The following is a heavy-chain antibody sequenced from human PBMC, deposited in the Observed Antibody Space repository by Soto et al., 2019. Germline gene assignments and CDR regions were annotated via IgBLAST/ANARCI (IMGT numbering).Heavy chain of an antibody. CDR2: INAGNGNT. Sequence: QVQLVQSGAEVKKPGASVKVSCKASGYTFTSYAMHWVRQAPGQRLEWMGWINAGNGNTKYSQKFQDRVTITRDTSASTAYMAVSSLRSEDTALYYCARGSPLFMGYWGQGTLVTVSS. V-gene: IGHV1-3*01. D-gene: IGHD3-10*01. CDR1: GYTFTSYA. J-gene: IGHJ4*02. CDR3: ARGSPLFMGY.